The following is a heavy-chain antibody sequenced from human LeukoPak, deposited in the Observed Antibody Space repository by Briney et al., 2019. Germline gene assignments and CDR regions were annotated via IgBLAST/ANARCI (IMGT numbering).Heavy chain of an antibody. CDR3: ARHEDIEVVDY. Sequence: GASLQISCKGSGYSFTNYWIGLVRQLPGKGLEWMGIIYPGDSDTRYSPSFQGQVTVSADNSITIAYLQWRSLKASDTAIYYCARHEDIEVVDYWGQGTLVTVSS. CDR1: GYSFTNYW. D-gene: IGHD2-15*01. CDR2: IYPGDSDT. V-gene: IGHV5-51*01. J-gene: IGHJ4*02.